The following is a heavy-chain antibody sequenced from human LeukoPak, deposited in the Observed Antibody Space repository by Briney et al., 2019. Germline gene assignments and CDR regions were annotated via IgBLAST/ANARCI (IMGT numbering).Heavy chain of an antibody. J-gene: IGHJ4*02. Sequence: GGSLSLSCAASGFTFSSYSMNWVRQAPGKGLEWVSSISSSSSYIYYADSVKGRFTISRDNAKNSLYLQMNSLRAEDTAVYYCARVPRPGDWDYWGQGTLVTVSS. CDR3: ARVPRPGDWDY. D-gene: IGHD7-27*01. CDR1: GFTFSSYS. CDR2: ISSSSSYI. V-gene: IGHV3-21*01.